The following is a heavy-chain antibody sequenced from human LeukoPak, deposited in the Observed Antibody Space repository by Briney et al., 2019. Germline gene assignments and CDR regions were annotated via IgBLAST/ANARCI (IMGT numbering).Heavy chain of an antibody. V-gene: IGHV4-61*02. CDR3: ARDPGDVVTAINDAFDI. CDR2: IYTSGST. Sequence: PSETLSLTCTVSGGSISSGSYYWSWIRQPAGKGLEWIGRIYTSGSTNYNPSLKSRVTISVDTSKNQFSLKLSSVTAADTAVYYCARDPGDVVTAINDAFDIWGQGTMVTVSS. D-gene: IGHD2-21*02. CDR1: GGSISSGSYY. J-gene: IGHJ3*02.